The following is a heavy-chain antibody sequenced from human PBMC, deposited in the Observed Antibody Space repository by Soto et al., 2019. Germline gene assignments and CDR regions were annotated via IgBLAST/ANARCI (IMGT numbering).Heavy chain of an antibody. Sequence: QVQLVQSGAEVKKPGSSVKVSCKASGGSFGTPTISWVRQAPGQGLEWMGGIIPMFRTVNYAQKFQGRVTITADESTSIAYMELNSLRSEDTAVFYCTSFEEQWVIGGAYFDSWGQGTLVTVSS. CDR2: IIPMFRTV. CDR1: GGSFGTPT. CDR3: TSFEEQWVIGGAYFDS. D-gene: IGHD2-21*01. J-gene: IGHJ4*02. V-gene: IGHV1-69*01.